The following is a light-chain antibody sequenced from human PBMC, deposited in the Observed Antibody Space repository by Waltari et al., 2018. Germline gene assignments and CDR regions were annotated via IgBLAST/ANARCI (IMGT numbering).Light chain of an antibody. Sequence: EIVMTQSPATLSVSPGDTASLSCRASQSVSSNLAWYQQKPGQAPRLLIYGAYTRATGIPARFSGSGSGTEFTLTISSLQSEDFAVYYCQQYNQWPLTFGRGTKVEIK. CDR1: QSVSSN. CDR2: GAY. J-gene: IGKJ4*01. V-gene: IGKV3-15*01. CDR3: QQYNQWPLT.